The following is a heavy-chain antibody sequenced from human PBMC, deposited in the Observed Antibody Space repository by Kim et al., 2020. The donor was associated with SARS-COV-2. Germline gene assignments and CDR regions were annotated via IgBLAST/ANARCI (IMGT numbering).Heavy chain of an antibody. J-gene: IGHJ3*02. D-gene: IGHD3-10*01. V-gene: IGHV5-10-1*01. Sequence: NYSPSFQGHVTISADKSISTAYLQWSSLKASDTAMYYCARRGGNDAFDIWGQGTMVTVPS. CDR3: ARRGGNDAFDI.